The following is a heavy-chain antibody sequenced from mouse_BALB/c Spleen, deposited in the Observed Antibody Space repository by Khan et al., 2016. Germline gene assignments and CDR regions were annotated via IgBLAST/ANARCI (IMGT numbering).Heavy chain of an antibody. Sequence: EVELVESGGGLVKPGGSLKLSCAASGFTFSSYAMSWVRQTPEKRLEWVATISSGGTYTYYPDSVKGRFTISRDNAKNTLYLQRSSLRSEDTAMYYCTRDGTGPGFAYWGQGTLVTVSA. CDR2: ISSGGTYT. CDR1: GFTFSSYA. J-gene: IGHJ3*01. V-gene: IGHV5-6-4*01. D-gene: IGHD4-1*01. CDR3: TRDGTGPGFAY.